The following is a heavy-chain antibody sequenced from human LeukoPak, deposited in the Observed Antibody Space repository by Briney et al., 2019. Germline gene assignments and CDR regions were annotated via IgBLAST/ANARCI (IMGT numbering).Heavy chain of an antibody. V-gene: IGHV3-7*01. CDR1: GFNFRYFW. CDR2: INHDGRET. D-gene: IGHD5-18*01. J-gene: IGHJ4*02. CDR3: ARDRADGYNYGDYFDN. Sequence: LSGGSLRLSCLGSGFNFRYFWMSWVRQAPGKGLEWVANINHDGRETYYADSVKGRFIISRDNAKDSLYLQMNSLRAEDAAVYYCARDRADGYNYGDYFDNWGQGTLVTVSS.